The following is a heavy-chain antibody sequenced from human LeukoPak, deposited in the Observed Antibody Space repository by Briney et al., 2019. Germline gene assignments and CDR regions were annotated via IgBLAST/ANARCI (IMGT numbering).Heavy chain of an antibody. Sequence: ASVSVSCKASGYTFTSYYMHWVRQAPGQGLEWMGIINPSSGSTTYAQKFQGRVTMTRDTSTSTVYMELSSLRSEDTAVYYCARDRAGSASHIVVVTAISAHAFDIWGQGTMVTVSS. D-gene: IGHD2-21*02. CDR1: GYTFTSYY. V-gene: IGHV1-46*01. CDR3: ARDRAGSASHIVVVTAISAHAFDI. J-gene: IGHJ3*02. CDR2: INPSSGST.